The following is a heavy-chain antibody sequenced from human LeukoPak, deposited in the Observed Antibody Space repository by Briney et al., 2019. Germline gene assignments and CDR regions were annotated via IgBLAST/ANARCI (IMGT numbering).Heavy chain of an antibody. CDR2: INHSGST. V-gene: IGHV4-39*07. CDR1: GGSISSGSYY. D-gene: IGHD6-19*01. CDR3: ARGDLGSSGWYYFDY. Sequence: SETLSLTCTVSGGSISSGSYYWSWIRQPPGKGLEWIGEINHSGSTNYNPSLKSRVTISVDTSKNQFSLKLSSVTAADTAVYYCARGDLGSSGWYYFDYWGQGTLVTVSS. J-gene: IGHJ4*02.